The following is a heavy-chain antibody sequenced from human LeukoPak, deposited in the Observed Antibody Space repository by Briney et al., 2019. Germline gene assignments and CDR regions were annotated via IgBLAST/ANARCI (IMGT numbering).Heavy chain of an antibody. D-gene: IGHD6-13*01. V-gene: IGHV3-23*01. J-gene: IGHJ5*02. CDR2: ISGSGGST. Sequence: ISGSGGSTYYADSVKARFTISRDNSKNTLYLQMNSLRAEDTAVYYCAKADQGSSSWYASWGQGTLVTVSS. CDR3: AKADQGSSSWYAS.